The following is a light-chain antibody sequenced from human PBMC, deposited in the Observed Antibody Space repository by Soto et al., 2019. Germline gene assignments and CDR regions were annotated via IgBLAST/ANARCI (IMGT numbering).Light chain of an antibody. J-gene: IGKJ3*01. V-gene: IGKV1-39*01. CDR2: AAS. CDR1: QSISSS. CDR3: QQSYSTPFT. Sequence: DIQMTQSPSSLSASVGDRVTITCRASQSISSSLNWYQQKPGKAPKLLIYAASSLQSGVPSRFSGSGSGTDFTLTISSLQPEDFATYYCQQSYSTPFTFGPGTTVDIK.